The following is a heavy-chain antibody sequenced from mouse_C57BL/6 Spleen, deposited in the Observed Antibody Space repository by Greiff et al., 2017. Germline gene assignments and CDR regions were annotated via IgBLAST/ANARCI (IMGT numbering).Heavy chain of an antibody. Sequence: EVKVVESGEGLVKPGGSLKLSCAASGFTFSSYAMSWVRQTPEQRLEWVAYISSGGDYIYYADNVKGRFTSSRDNARNTLYLQMSSLMSEDTAMDYWTRDNSPYYFDYWGQGTTLTVSS. V-gene: IGHV5-9-1*02. CDR3: TRDNSPYYFDY. CDR2: ISSGGDYI. D-gene: IGHD2-12*01. CDR1: GFTFSSYA. J-gene: IGHJ2*01.